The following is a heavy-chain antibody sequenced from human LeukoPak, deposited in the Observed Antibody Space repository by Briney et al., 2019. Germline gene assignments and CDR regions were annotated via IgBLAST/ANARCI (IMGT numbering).Heavy chain of an antibody. CDR3: ARDGRFDP. J-gene: IGHJ5*02. V-gene: IGHV1-69*13. CDR2: IIPIFGTA. CDR1: GYTFTSYG. Sequence: SVKVSCKASGYTFTSYGISWVRQAPGQGLEWMGGIIPIFGTANYAQKFQGRVTITADESTSTAYMELSSLRSEDTAVYYCARDGRFDPWGQGTLVTVSS.